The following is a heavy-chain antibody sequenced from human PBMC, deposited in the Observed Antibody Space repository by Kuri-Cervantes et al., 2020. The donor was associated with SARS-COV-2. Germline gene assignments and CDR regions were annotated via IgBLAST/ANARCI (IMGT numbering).Heavy chain of an antibody. CDR2: IYSGGTT. CDR1: GFTVSTNY. J-gene: IGHJ2*01. V-gene: IGHV3-53*01. D-gene: IGHD6-19*01. Sequence: GESLKISCAASGFTVSTNYMSWVRQAPGKGLEWVSIIYSGGTTYYADSVKGRFTISRDNSKNTVNLQMNSLRGEDTALYYCARAGYSTGWFPDWYFDLWGRGTLDTVSS. CDR3: ARAGYSTGWFPDWYFDL.